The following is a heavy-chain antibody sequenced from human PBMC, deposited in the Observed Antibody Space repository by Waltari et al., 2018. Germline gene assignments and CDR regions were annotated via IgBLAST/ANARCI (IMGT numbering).Heavy chain of an antibody. CDR1: GFTFCRAA. V-gene: IGHV3-23*04. CDR3: AKDFDIAAARGHFDY. CDR2: ISVSGYST. J-gene: IGHJ4*02. D-gene: IGHD6-13*01. Sequence: EVQLVESGGGLVQPGGSLRLSCAASGFTFCRAAMSRVRQAPGKGLEWVSVISVSGYSTYYADSVKGRFTISRDNSKNTLYLQMNSLRAEDTAVYYCAKDFDIAAARGHFDYWGQGTLVTVSS.